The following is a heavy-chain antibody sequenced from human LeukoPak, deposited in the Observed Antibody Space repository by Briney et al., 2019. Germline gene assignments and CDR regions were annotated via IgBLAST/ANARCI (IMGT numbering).Heavy chain of an antibody. J-gene: IGHJ3*02. CDR3: VREISGSYSVDAFDI. D-gene: IGHD1-26*01. CDR1: GYTFTSYD. Sequence: ASVKVSCKASGYTFTSYDINWVRQATGRGLEWMGWMSPNSGNTGYAQKFQGSVIMTRDTSISTAYMELSSLTSDDTAVYYCVREISGSYSVDAFDIWGQGTMVTVSS. CDR2: MSPNSGNT. V-gene: IGHV1-8*01.